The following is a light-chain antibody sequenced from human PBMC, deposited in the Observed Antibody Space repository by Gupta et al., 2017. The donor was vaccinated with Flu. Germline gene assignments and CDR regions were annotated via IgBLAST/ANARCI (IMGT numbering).Light chain of an antibody. V-gene: IGKV1-5*03. J-gene: IGKJ4*01. CDR3: QQYDSYSNT. Sequence: PSTLSAYVGDRVTITFLASQSLSSRLAWYQQKPGKAPNLLIYKASNLESGVPSRFSGSGSGTEFTLTISSLQPDDFATYYCQQYDSYSNTFGGGTKLEI. CDR1: QSLSSR. CDR2: KAS.